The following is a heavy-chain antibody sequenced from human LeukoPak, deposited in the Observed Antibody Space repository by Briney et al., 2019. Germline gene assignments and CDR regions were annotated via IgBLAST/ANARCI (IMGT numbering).Heavy chain of an antibody. Sequence: SVKVSCKASGYTFTSYAISWVRQAPGQGLEWMGGIIPIFGTANYAQKFQGRVTITADESTSTAYMELSSLRSEDTAVYYCARGSIPEDYGDIVVGYYFDYWGQGTLVTVSS. V-gene: IGHV1-69*13. CDR3: ARGSIPEDYGDIVVGYYFDY. J-gene: IGHJ4*02. D-gene: IGHD4-17*01. CDR2: IIPIFGTA. CDR1: GYTFTSYA.